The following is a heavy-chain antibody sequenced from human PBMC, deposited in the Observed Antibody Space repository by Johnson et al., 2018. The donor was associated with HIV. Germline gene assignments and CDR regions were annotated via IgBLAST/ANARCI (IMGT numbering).Heavy chain of an antibody. CDR3: ARDGYSSGWYGNDAFDI. CDR2: ISYDGSNK. D-gene: IGHD6-19*01. J-gene: IGHJ3*02. Sequence: QVQLVESGGGVVQPGRSLRLSCAASGFTFSSYAMHWVRQAPGKGLEWVAVISYDGSNKYFADSVKGRFTISRDNSKNTLYLQMKSLRGEDTAVYSCARDGYSSGWYGNDAFDIWGQGTMVTVSS. CDR1: GFTFSSYA. V-gene: IGHV3-30*04.